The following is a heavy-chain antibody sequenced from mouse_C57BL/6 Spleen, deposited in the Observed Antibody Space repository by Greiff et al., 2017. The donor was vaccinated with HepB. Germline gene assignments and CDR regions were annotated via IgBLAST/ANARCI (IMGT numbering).Heavy chain of an antibody. D-gene: IGHD1-1*02. J-gene: IGHJ2*01. Sequence: QVQLQQPGAELVKPGASVKMSCKASGYTFTSYWITWVKQRPGQGLEWIGDIYPGSGSTNYNEKFKSKATLTVDTSSSTAYMPLSSLTSEDSAVYYCARGTMASTGDYWGQGTTRTVSS. CDR1: GYTFTSYW. V-gene: IGHV1-55*01. CDR2: IYPGSGST. CDR3: ARGTMASTGDY.